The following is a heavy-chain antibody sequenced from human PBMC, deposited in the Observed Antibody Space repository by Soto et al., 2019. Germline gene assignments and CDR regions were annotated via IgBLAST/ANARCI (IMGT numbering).Heavy chain of an antibody. CDR1: GFTFDDYA. CDR3: AKGVGAVAASAADY. D-gene: IGHD6-19*01. J-gene: IGHJ4*02. Sequence: EVQLVESGGGLVQPGRSLRLSCAASGFTFDDYAMHWVRQAPGKGLEWVSGISWNSGSIGYADSVKGRFTISRDNAKXXXXXXXXSLRAEDTALYYCAKGVGAVAASAADYWGQGTLVTVSS. CDR2: ISWNSGSI. V-gene: IGHV3-9*01.